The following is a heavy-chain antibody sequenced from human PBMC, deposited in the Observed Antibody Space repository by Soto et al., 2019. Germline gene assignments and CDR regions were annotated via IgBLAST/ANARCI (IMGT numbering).Heavy chain of an antibody. CDR2: IDPSDSYT. CDR3: ARRELIAPETYYYYGMDV. V-gene: IGHV5-10-1*01. J-gene: IGHJ6*02. Sequence: KVSCKASGYTFTSYGISWVRQMPGKGLEWMGRIDPSDSYTNYSPSFQGHVTISADKSISTAYLQWSSLKASDTAMYYCARRELIAPETYYYYGMDVWGQGTTVTVSS. CDR1: GYTFTSYG. D-gene: IGHD1-26*01.